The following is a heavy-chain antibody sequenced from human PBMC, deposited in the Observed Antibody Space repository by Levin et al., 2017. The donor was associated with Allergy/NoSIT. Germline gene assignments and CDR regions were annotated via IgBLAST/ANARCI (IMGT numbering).Heavy chain of an antibody. CDR3: ARDRCEWTLPS. V-gene: IGHV3-11*01. CDR1: GFTFSDYY. J-gene: IGHJ4*02. CDR2: ISSGGRTI. Sequence: LSLTCAASGFTFSDYYMNWIRQAPGKGLEWVSYISSGGRTIYYADSVKGRFTISRDNAQNSLYLQMNSLRADDTAMYYHARDRCEWTLPSGGQGTLVTVSS. D-gene: IGHD3-3*01.